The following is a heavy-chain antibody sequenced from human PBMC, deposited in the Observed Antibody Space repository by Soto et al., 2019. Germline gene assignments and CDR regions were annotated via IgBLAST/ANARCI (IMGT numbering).Heavy chain of an antibody. J-gene: IGHJ6*02. CDR1: GFTFSNAW. CDR2: IKSKNDGGTT. Sequence: EVQLVESGGGLVKPGGSLRLSCAASGFTFSNAWMSWVRQAPGKGLEWVGRIKSKNDGGTTDYAAPVKGRFTISRDDSKNTLYLQMNSLKTEDTAVYYCTSPTISGPYYYYGMDVWGQGTTVTVSS. D-gene: IGHD5-12*01. V-gene: IGHV3-15*01. CDR3: TSPTISGPYYYYGMDV.